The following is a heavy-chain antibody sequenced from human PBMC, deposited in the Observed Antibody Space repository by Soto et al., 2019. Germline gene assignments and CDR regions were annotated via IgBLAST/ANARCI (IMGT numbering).Heavy chain of an antibody. CDR2: IIPIFGTA. Sequence: ASVKVSCKASGGTFSSYAISWVRQAPGQGLEWMGGIIPIFGTANYAQKFQGRVTITADKSTSTAYMELSSLRSEDTAVYYCAREGNCSSTSCYTLELANWFDPWGQGTLVTVSS. CDR3: AREGNCSSTSCYTLELANWFDP. CDR1: GGTFSSYA. J-gene: IGHJ5*02. D-gene: IGHD2-2*02. V-gene: IGHV1-69*06.